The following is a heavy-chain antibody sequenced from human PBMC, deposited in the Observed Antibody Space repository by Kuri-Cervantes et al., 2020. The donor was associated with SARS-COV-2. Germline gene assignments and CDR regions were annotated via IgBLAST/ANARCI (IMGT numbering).Heavy chain of an antibody. J-gene: IGHJ4*02. D-gene: IGHD1-7*01. Sequence: ASVKVSCKTSGYTFTSYGTTWVRQAPGQGLEWMGWISHYSGNTDYAQRVQDRVILTRDTSTSTNYMELRSLRSDDTAVYYCVRPGRLNWNYDYWGQGTLVTVSS. V-gene: IGHV1-18*01. CDR2: ISHYSGNT. CDR3: VRPGRLNWNYDY. CDR1: GYTFTSYG.